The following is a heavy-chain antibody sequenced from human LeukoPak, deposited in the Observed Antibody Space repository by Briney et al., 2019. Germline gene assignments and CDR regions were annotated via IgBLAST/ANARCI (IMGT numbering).Heavy chain of an antibody. D-gene: IGHD4-23*01. Sequence: SETLSLTCTVSGGSISSSSYYWGWIRQPPGKGLEWIGSIYYSGSTYYNPSLKSRVTISVDTSKNQFSLKLSSVTAADTAVYYCASLGDYGGKADYWGQGTLVTVSS. V-gene: IGHV4-39*07. J-gene: IGHJ4*02. CDR1: GGSISSSSYY. CDR3: ASLGDYGGKADY. CDR2: IYYSGST.